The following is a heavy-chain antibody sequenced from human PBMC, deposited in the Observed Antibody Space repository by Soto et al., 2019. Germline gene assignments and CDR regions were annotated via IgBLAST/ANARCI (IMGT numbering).Heavy chain of an antibody. Sequence: EVQLVESGGGLVQPGRSLRLSCAASGFPFDDYAMHWVRLAPGKGLEWVSGITWNSGSIGYADSVKGRFTISRDNAMNSLYLQMNSLRAEDTALYYCAKDIGTTVAQVHYWGQGTLVTVSS. CDR2: ITWNSGSI. D-gene: IGHD4-17*01. CDR3: AKDIGTTVAQVHY. J-gene: IGHJ4*02. CDR1: GFPFDDYA. V-gene: IGHV3-9*01.